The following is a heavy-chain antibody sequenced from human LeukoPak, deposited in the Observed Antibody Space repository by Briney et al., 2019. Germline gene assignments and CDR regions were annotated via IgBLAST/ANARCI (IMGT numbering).Heavy chain of an antibody. Sequence: SETLSLTCTVSGGSISSSSYYWGWIRQPPGKGPGWIGSIYYSGSTYYNPSLKSRVTISVDTSKSQFSLKLSSVTAADTAVYYCARHYVSYYDSSGYETTFDYWGQGTLATVSS. D-gene: IGHD3-22*01. CDR2: IYYSGST. J-gene: IGHJ4*02. CDR3: ARHYVSYYDSSGYETTFDY. CDR1: GGSISSSSYY. V-gene: IGHV4-39*01.